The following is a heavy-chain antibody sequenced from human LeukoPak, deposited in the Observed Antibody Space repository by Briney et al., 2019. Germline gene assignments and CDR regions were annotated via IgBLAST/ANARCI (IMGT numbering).Heavy chain of an antibody. CDR2: MNPNSGNT. D-gene: IGHD3-22*01. CDR3: ARAGVEYYDSSGYLNFDY. J-gene: IGHJ4*02. V-gene: IGHV1-8*02. Sequence: GASVKVSCKASGYTFTGYYMHWVRQATGQGLEWMGWMNPNSGNTGYAQKFQGRVTMTRNTSISTAYMELSSLRSEDTAVYYCARAGVEYYDSSGYLNFDYWGQGTLVTVSS. CDR1: GYTFTGYY.